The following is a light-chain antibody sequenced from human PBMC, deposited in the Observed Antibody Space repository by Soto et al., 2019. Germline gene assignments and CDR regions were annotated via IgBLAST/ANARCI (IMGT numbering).Light chain of an antibody. Sequence: QSVLTQPPSASGTPGQRVTISCSGSSSNIGSEYVVWYQHLPGTAPKLLIYRHNQRPSGVPDRFAGSKSGASASLAIRGLRSEDEADYYCAARDASLSGHCVFGGGTKLTVL. V-gene: IGLV1-47*01. CDR2: RHN. CDR3: AARDASLSGHCV. J-gene: IGLJ3*02. CDR1: SSNIGSEY.